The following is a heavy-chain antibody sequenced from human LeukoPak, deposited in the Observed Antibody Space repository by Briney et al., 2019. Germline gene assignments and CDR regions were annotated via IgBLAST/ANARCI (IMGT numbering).Heavy chain of an antibody. Sequence: GGSLRLSCAASGFTFSTYSMNWVRQAPGKGLEWISYISDSSSFKYYADSVKGRFIISRDNSKSSLYLQLTSLTVEDTAVYYCARGDYSSGMDYWGQGTLVTVSS. CDR1: GFTFSTYS. V-gene: IGHV3-21*05. CDR3: ARGDYSSGMDY. J-gene: IGHJ4*02. CDR2: ISDSSSFK. D-gene: IGHD4-11*01.